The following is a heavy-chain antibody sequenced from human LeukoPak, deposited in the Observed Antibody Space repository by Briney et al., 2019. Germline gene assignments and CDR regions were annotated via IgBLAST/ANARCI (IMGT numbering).Heavy chain of an antibody. CDR3: ARDAGYSSGWSSYYFDY. D-gene: IGHD6-19*01. CDR1: GGSISSYY. J-gene: IGHJ4*02. CDR2: IYYSGST. V-gene: IGHV4-59*01. Sequence: SETLSLTCTVSGGSISSYYWSWIRQPPGKGLEWIGYIYYSGSTNYNPSLKSRVTLSVDTSKNQFSLKLSSVTAADTAVYYCARDAGYSSGWSSYYFDYWGQGTLVTVSS.